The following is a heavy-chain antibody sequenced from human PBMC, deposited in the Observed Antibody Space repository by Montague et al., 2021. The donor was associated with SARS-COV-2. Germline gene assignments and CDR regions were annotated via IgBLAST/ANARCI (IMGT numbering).Heavy chain of an antibody. CDR2: VPSSGRT. V-gene: IGHV4-39*01. D-gene: IGHD6-19*01. CDR3: ARVALSGGSCYYCYGLDV. CDR1: GAAISVNTYK. J-gene: IGHJ6*02. Sequence: SETLSLTCTVPGAAISVNTYKWGWIRQSPGKRLEFIASVPSSGRTHYNPSLQSRVTFSEDTSKNEFSLKVTSVTAADTSVYYCARVALSGGSCYYCYGLDVWGQGTMITVSS.